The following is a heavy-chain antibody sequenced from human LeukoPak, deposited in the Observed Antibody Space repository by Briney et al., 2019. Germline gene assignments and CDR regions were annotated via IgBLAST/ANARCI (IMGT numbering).Heavy chain of an antibody. D-gene: IGHD6-19*01. Sequence: PGGSLRLSCAASGFTFSSYSMNWVRQAPGKGLEWVSYISSSSSTIYYADSVKGRFTISRDNAKNSLYLQMNSLRAEDTAVYYCARYGWQFDYWGQGTLVTVSS. J-gene: IGHJ4*02. CDR2: ISSSSSTI. CDR3: ARYGWQFDY. V-gene: IGHV3-48*04. CDR1: GFTFSSYS.